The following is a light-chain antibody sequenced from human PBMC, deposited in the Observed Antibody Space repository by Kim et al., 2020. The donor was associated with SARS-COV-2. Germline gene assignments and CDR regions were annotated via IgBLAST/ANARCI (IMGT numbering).Light chain of an antibody. CDR3: QQYYSYPLT. J-gene: IGKJ4*01. Sequence: ASTGDRVTITWRASQGISSYLAWYQQKPRKAPKLLIYAASTLQSGVPSRFSGSGSGTDFTLTISCLQSEDFATYYCQQYYSYPLTFGGGTKVDIK. CDR1: QGISSY. CDR2: AAS. V-gene: IGKV1-8*01.